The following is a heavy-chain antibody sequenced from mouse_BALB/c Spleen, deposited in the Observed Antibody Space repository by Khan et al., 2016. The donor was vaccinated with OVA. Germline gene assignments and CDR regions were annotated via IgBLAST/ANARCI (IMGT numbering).Heavy chain of an antibody. CDR1: GYNIKDIY. J-gene: IGHJ2*01. Sequence: VQLKQSGAELVKPAASLKLSCTASGYNIKDIYIHWVKQRPEKGLERIRRTDPANGNTKYDPKFQGKAPITADTSSNTAYLQLSSLTSEDTAVXYCRISTINAWGQGTTLTVSS. V-gene: IGHV14-3*02. CDR2: TDPANGNT. CDR3: RISTINA.